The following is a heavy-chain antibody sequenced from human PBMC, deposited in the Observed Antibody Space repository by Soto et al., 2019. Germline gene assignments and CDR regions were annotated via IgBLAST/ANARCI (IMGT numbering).Heavy chain of an antibody. V-gene: IGHV5-51*01. CDR3: ARHPGGCSGGSCYPYYYYGMDV. CDR2: IYPGDSDT. J-gene: IGHJ6*02. CDR1: GYSFTSYW. D-gene: IGHD2-15*01. Sequence: PGESLKISCKGSGYSFTSYWIGRVRQMPGKVLEWMGIIYPGDSDTRYGPSFQGQVTISADKSISTAYLQWSSLKASDTAMYYCARHPGGCSGGSCYPYYYYGMDVWGQGXTVTVYS.